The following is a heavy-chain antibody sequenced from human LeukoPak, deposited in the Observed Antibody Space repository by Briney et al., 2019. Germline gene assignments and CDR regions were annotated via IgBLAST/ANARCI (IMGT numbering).Heavy chain of an antibody. D-gene: IGHD2-15*01. J-gene: IGHJ4*02. Sequence: ASVKVSCKASGYTFTSYGISWVRQAPGQGLEWMGWISAYNGNTNYAQELQGRVTMTTDTSTSTAYMELRSLRSDDTAVYYCARGGYCSGGSCYRYYFDYWGQGTLVTVSS. CDR2: ISAYNGNT. V-gene: IGHV1-18*01. CDR3: ARGGYCSGGSCYRYYFDY. CDR1: GYTFTSYG.